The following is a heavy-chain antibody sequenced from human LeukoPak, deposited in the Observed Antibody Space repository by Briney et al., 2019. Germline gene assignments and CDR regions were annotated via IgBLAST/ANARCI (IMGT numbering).Heavy chain of an antibody. CDR1: GFTFSSHW. CDR3: ARAPSEIGGYYPEYFRH. V-gene: IGHV3-74*01. J-gene: IGHJ1*01. CDR2: IKSDGST. Sequence: GGSLRLSCAASGFTFSSHWMHWVRQAPGKGLVWVSRIKSDGSTNYADSVKGRYTISRDNAENTVSLQMNSLRAEDTGVYYCARAPSEIGGYYPEYFRHWGQGTLVTVSS. D-gene: IGHD3-22*01.